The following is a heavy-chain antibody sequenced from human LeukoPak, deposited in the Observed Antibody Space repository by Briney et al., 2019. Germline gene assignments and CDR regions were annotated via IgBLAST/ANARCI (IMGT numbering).Heavy chain of an antibody. J-gene: IGHJ4*02. CDR2: ISYDGSNK. Sequence: GRSLRLSCAASGFTFSSYGMHWVRQAPGTGLEWVAVISYDGSNKYYADSVKGRFTISRDNSKNTLYLQMNSLRPEGTAVYYCAKSRRPYNWNDGAFFDYWGQGTLVTVSS. CDR3: AKSRRPYNWNDGAFFDY. D-gene: IGHD1-20*01. V-gene: IGHV3-30*18. CDR1: GFTFSSYG.